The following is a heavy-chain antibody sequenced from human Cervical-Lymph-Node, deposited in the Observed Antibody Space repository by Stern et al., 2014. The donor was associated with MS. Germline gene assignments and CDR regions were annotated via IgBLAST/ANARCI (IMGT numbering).Heavy chain of an antibody. V-gene: IGHV5-51*04. CDR2: IYPRASDI. CDR1: GYTFTDYW. CDR3: ARRMPPDY. Sequence: EVQLVESGAEVRKPGESLKISCKASGYTFTDYWIGWVRQMPGKGLEWMGIIYPRASDITYRPALPGPVPIYTARPLRTASLPRRSLRAPDTAIYYCARRMPPDYGGQGTLVTVS. D-gene: IGHD2-2*01. J-gene: IGHJ4*02.